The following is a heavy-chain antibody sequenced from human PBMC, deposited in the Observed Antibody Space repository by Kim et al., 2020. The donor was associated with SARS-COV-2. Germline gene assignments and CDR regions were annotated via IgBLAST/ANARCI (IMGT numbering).Heavy chain of an antibody. D-gene: IGHD3-10*01. CDR3: ARGGLWRAGFGSY. CDR2: INHSGST. J-gene: IGHJ4*02. Sequence: SETLSLTCAVYGGSFSGYYWSWIRQPPGKGLEWIGEINHSGSTNYNPSLKSRVTISVDTSKNQFSLKLSSVTAADTAVYYCARGGLWRAGFGSYWGQGTLVTVSS. CDR1: GGSFSGYY. V-gene: IGHV4-34*01.